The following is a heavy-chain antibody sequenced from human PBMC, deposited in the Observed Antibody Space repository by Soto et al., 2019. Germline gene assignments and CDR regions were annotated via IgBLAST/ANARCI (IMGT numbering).Heavy chain of an antibody. CDR1: GFTYNEYG. J-gene: IGHJ2*01. D-gene: IGHD5-18*01. CDR3: ARGYSLTPGWHFDV. Sequence: EVQLLASGGGVVRPGGSLRLSCVASGFTYNEYGMSGVRQVPGKGLEWISGVSWGGDDAGYADSVKGRFTVSRDNAKNSLYLQMDSLGAEDTAFYFCARGYSLTPGWHFDVWGRSTLVTVSS. V-gene: IGHV3-20*04. CDR2: VSWGGDDA.